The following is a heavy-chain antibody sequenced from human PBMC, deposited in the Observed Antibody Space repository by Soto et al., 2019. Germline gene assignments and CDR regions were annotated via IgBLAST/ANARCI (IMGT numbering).Heavy chain of an antibody. Sequence: PGGSLRLSCVASGFNFRNYWMSWVRQPPGKGLEWVANTKQDGSDRYYVDSVEGRFLISRDNAKNSLYLQIDSLRAEDTAVYYCVRDHDHDENYFDYWGQGTLVTVSS. CDR2: TKQDGSDR. CDR3: VRDHDHDENYFDY. V-gene: IGHV3-7*01. J-gene: IGHJ4*02. D-gene: IGHD3-3*01. CDR1: GFNFRNYW.